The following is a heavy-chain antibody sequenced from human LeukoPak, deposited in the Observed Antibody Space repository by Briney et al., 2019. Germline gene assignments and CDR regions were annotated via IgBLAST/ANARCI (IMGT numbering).Heavy chain of an antibody. CDR3: ARPGAAAGFAY. CDR2: MKPNSGNT. V-gene: IGHV1-8*02. Sequence: ASVKVSCKASGYTFTSYYMHWVRQAPGQGLEWMGLMKPNSGNTDSAQKFQGRITMTTNTSIETAYMELSSLRSEDTAVYYCARPGAAAGFAYWGQGTLVTVSS. J-gene: IGHJ4*02. CDR1: GYTFTSYY. D-gene: IGHD6-13*01.